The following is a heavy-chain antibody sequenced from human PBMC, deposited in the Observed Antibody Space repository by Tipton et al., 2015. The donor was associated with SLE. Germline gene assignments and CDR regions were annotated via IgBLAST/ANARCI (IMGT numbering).Heavy chain of an antibody. CDR1: GASISSGTYH. V-gene: IGHV4-61*02. CDR2: IYTSGNT. J-gene: IGHJ4*02. CDR3: ARAARVAFDY. Sequence: GLVKPSGTLSLTCTVSGASISSGTYHWTWLRQPAGKGLEWIGRIYTSGNTNYNPSLKSRITISVDASKNQFSLNLNSVTAADTAVYYCARAARVAFDYWGRGILVTVSS. D-gene: IGHD3-3*01.